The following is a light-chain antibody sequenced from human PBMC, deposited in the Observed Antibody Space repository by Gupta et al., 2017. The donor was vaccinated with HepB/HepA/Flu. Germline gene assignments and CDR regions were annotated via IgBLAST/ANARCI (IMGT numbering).Light chain of an antibody. V-gene: IGLV3-25*03. Sequence: SYALTQPPSVSVSPGQTARITCSGDALPKQYAYWYQQKPGQAPVLVIYKDSERPSGIPERFSGSSSGTTVTLTISGVQAEDEADYYCQSADSSGTLVVFGGGTKLTVL. CDR1: ALPKQY. J-gene: IGLJ2*01. CDR2: KDS. CDR3: QSADSSGTLVV.